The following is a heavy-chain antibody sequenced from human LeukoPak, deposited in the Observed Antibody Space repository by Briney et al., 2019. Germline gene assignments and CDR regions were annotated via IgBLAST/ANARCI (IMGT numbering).Heavy chain of an antibody. J-gene: IGHJ4*02. V-gene: IGHV3-23*01. CDR3: AKDLAASGATTLLLDD. CDR2: ISGSGGST. D-gene: IGHD1-26*01. Sequence: GGSLRLSCAASGFTFSSYSMSWVRQAPGKGLEWVSAISGSGGSTYHAESVKGRFTISRDNSKNTVYLQMNSLRAEDTAVYYCAKDLAASGATTLLLDDWGQGTLVTVSS. CDR1: GFTFSSYS.